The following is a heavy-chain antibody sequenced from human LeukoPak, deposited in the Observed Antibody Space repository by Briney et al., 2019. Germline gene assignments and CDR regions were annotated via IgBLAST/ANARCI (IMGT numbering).Heavy chain of an antibody. CDR2: VSGPGSNT. V-gene: IGHV3-23*01. Sequence: AGGSLRLSCAASGFTFSGYPMSWVRQAPGKGLEWVSVVSGPGSNTYYADSVRGRFTISRDNAKNSLYLQMNSLRDEDTAVYYCAREGYYYDSSGYYRPRPFDYWGQGTLVTVSS. CDR1: GFTFSGYP. CDR3: AREGYYYDSSGYYRPRPFDY. J-gene: IGHJ4*02. D-gene: IGHD3-22*01.